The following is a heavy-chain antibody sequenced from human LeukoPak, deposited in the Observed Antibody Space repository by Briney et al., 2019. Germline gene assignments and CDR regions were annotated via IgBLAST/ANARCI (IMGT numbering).Heavy chain of an antibody. J-gene: IGHJ3*02. CDR3: AKVRAGFDSSGYYPDAFDI. D-gene: IGHD3-22*01. CDR1: GFTFDDYA. Sequence: TGXSLRLSCAASGFTFDDYAMHWVRQAPGKGLEWVSLISGVGGLTYYPASVKRRFTISRDNSKNSLYLQMNSLRTEDTALYYCAKVRAGFDSSGYYPDAFDIWGQGTMVTVSS. V-gene: IGHV3-43*02. CDR2: ISGVGGLT.